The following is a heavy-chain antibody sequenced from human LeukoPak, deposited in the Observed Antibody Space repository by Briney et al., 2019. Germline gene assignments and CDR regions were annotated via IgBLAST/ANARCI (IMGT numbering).Heavy chain of an antibody. V-gene: IGHV5-10-1*01. CDR3: ARVIGVRGVRLVNWFDP. CDR1: GYRFTSYW. CDR2: IDPSDSYT. Sequence: GESLKISFKGSGYRFTSYWISWVRQMPGKGLEWMGRIDPSDSYTNYSPSFQGHVTISADKSISTAYLQWSSLKASDTAMYYCARVIGVRGVRLVNWFDPWGQGTLVTVSS. D-gene: IGHD3-10*01. J-gene: IGHJ5*02.